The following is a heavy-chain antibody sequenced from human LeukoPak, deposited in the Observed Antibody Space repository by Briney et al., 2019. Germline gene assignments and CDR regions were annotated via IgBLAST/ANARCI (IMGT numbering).Heavy chain of an antibody. D-gene: IGHD2-15*01. CDR2: ISPSGGST. CDR1: GYTFTSNY. Sequence: ASVKVSCKAFGYTFTSNYMHWVRQAPGQGPEWMGVISPSGGSTTYAQKFQGRVTLTRDMSTSADYLELSSLRSEDSAVYYCARDKGRWVVPDYWGQGTLVTVSS. J-gene: IGHJ4*02. V-gene: IGHV1-46*01. CDR3: ARDKGRWVVPDY.